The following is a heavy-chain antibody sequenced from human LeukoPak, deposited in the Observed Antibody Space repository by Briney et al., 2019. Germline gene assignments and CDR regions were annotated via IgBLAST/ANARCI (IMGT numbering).Heavy chain of an antibody. J-gene: IGHJ6*03. CDR3: ARGGVTDYYYYYMDV. CDR1: GGSISSYY. CDR2: IYYSGST. V-gene: IGHV4-59*01. Sequence: SETLSLTCTVSGGSISSYYWSWIRQPPGKGLEWIGYIYYSGSTNYNPSLKSQVTISVDTSKNQFSLKLSSVTAADTAVYYCARGGVTDYYYYYMDVWGKGTTVTVSS. D-gene: IGHD4-23*01.